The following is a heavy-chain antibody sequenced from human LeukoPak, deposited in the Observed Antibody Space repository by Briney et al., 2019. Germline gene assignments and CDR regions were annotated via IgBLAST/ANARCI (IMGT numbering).Heavy chain of an antibody. Sequence: ASVKVSCKASGYTFTGYYMHWVRQAPGQGLEWMGWINPNSGGTNYAQKFQGRVTMTRDTSISTAYMELRSLRSDDTAVYYCARGGYSYGYMGYFDYWGQGTLVTVSS. D-gene: IGHD5-18*01. V-gene: IGHV1-2*02. J-gene: IGHJ4*02. CDR3: ARGGYSYGYMGYFDY. CDR1: GYTFTGYY. CDR2: INPNSGGT.